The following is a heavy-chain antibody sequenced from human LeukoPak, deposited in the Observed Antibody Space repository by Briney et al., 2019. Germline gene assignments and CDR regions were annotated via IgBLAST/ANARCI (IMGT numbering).Heavy chain of an antibody. V-gene: IGHV3-11*01. D-gene: IGHD6-13*01. CDR3: ARDFRLPGYSSSWYGILDY. CDR2: ISSSGSTI. J-gene: IGHJ4*02. CDR1: GFTFSDYY. Sequence: PGGSLRLSCAASGFTFSDYYMSWIRQAPGKGLERVSYISSSGSTIYYADSVKGRFTISRDNAKNSLYLQMNSLRAEDTAVCYRARDFRLPGYSSSWYGILDYWGQGTLVTVSS.